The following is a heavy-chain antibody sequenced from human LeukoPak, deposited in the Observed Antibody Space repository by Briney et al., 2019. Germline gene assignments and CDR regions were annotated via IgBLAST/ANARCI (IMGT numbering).Heavy chain of an antibody. D-gene: IGHD3-3*01. CDR3: ARGHWSGYSYNWFDP. J-gene: IGHJ5*02. CDR1: GYTFTSYD. V-gene: IGHV1-8*01. CDR2: MNPNSGNT. Sequence: GASVKVSCKASGYTFTSYDINWARQTTGQGLEWVGWMNPNSGNTGYAQKFQGRVTMTRTTSMSTAYMELNSLRSEDTAVYYCARGHWSGYSYNWFDPWGQGTLVTVSS.